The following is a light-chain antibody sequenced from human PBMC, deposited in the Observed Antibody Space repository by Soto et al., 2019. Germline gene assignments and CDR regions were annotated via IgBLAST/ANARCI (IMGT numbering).Light chain of an antibody. CDR2: GAS. J-gene: IGKJ1*01. Sequence: EIVLTQSPATLSLSPGERATLSCRASQSVSSYLAWYQQKPGQAPRLLMYGASTRATGIPARFSGSGSGTEFTLTISSLQPEDFAVYYCQEYDNWLTWKFGQGTKV. CDR3: QEYDNWLTWK. V-gene: IGKV3D-15*01. CDR1: QSVSSY.